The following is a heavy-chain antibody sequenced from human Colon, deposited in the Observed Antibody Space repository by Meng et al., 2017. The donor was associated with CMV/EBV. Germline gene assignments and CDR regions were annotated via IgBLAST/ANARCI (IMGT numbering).Heavy chain of an antibody. D-gene: IGHD1-26*01. CDR2: IWHDGRKT. Sequence: GGSLRLSCAASGFTFSNYGMHWVRQAPGKGLEWVAHIWHDGRKTWYADSAEGRVTIPRDNSEYMMYLQMDSLRVENTAIYYCSCVLGVGATDFDYWGQGTLVTVSS. CDR1: GFTFSNYG. V-gene: IGHV3-30*02. J-gene: IGHJ4*01. CDR3: SCVLGVGATDFDY.